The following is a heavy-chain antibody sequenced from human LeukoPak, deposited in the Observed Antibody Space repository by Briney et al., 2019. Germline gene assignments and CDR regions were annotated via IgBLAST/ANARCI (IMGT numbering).Heavy chain of an antibody. V-gene: IGHV4-61*02. D-gene: IGHD3-10*01. Sequence: SETLSLTCTVSGVSISSGSYYWSWIRQPAGKGLGWIGRIYTSGSTNYNPSLKSRVTISVDTSKNQFSLKLSSVTAADTAVYYCARAPVTGSGSYNYWGQGTLVTVSS. CDR1: GVSISSGSYY. J-gene: IGHJ4*02. CDR2: IYTSGST. CDR3: ARAPVTGSGSYNY.